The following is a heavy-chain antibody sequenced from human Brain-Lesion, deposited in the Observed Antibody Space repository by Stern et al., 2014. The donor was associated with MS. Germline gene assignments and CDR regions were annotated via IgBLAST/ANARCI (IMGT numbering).Heavy chain of an antibody. CDR1: GYSITSAAFS. D-gene: IGHD2-2*01. J-gene: IGHJ5*02. CDR3: ARGRSRVHPPLDP. CDR2: MYYGRST. V-gene: IGHV4-30-4*07. Sequence: VQLEESGSGLKKPSQTLSLTCSVSGYSITSAAFSWNWLRQAQGMGLEGSGDMYYGRSTLYKPYRRRRINISVETTKHHFSLRVNSVTAADTAVYYCARGRSRVHPPLDPWGQGTLVTVSS.